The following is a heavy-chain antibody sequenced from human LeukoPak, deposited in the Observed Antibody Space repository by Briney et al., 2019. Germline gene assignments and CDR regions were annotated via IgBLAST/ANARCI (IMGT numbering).Heavy chain of an antibody. D-gene: IGHD2-2*01. Sequence: GGSLRLSCAASGFTFSNAWMSWVRQGPGKGLEWVGRIKSKTDGGTTDYAAPVKGRFTISRDDSKNTLYLQMNSLKTEDTAVYYCTTDGTPPLQYCSSTSCYVLAFDYWGQGTLVTVSS. J-gene: IGHJ4*02. CDR2: IKSKTDGGTT. CDR1: GFTFSNAW. V-gene: IGHV3-15*01. CDR3: TTDGTPPLQYCSSTSCYVLAFDY.